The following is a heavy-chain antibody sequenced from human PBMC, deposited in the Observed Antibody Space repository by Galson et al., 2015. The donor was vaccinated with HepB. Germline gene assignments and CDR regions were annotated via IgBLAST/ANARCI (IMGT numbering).Heavy chain of an antibody. CDR2: INPNSGGT. J-gene: IGHJ4*02. CDR3: AKGRTRQQLVPDY. CDR1: GYTFSDHY. D-gene: IGHD6-13*01. Sequence: SVKVSCKASGYTFSDHYIHWVRQAPGQGLEWMGWINPNSGGTNYAQKFQGRVTMTRDTSISTAYMELSRLRSDDTAVYYCAKGRTRQQLVPDYWGQGTLVTVSS. V-gene: IGHV1-2*02.